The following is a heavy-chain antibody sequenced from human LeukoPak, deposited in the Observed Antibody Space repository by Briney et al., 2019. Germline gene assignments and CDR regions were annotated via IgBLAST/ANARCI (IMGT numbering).Heavy chain of an antibody. J-gene: IGHJ3*02. V-gene: IGHV3-11*04. CDR2: ISSSGSTI. D-gene: IGHD3-9*01. Sequence: PGGSLRLSCAASGFTFSDYYMSWIRQAPGKGLEWVSYISSSGSTIYYADSVKGRFTISRDNAKNSLYLQMNSLRAEDTAVYYCARDRHILTGFGPLRKTENAFDIWGQGTMVTVSS. CDR1: GFTFSDYY. CDR3: ARDRHILTGFGPLRKTENAFDI.